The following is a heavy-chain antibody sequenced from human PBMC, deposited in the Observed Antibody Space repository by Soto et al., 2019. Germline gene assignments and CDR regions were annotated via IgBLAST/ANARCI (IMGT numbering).Heavy chain of an antibody. V-gene: IGHV3-33*01. CDR1: GFTFSSYG. Sequence: QVQLVESGGGVVQPGRSLRLSCAASGFTFSSYGMHWVRQAPGKGLEWVAVIWYDGSNKYYADSVKGRFTISRDNSKNTLYLQMNSLRAEDTAVYYCARDSATVTKKTRDYYYYGMDVWGQGTTVTVSS. J-gene: IGHJ6*02. CDR2: IWYDGSNK. D-gene: IGHD4-17*01. CDR3: ARDSATVTKKTRDYYYYGMDV.